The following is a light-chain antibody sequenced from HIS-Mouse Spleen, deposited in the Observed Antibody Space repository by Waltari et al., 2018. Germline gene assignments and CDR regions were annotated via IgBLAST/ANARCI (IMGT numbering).Light chain of an antibody. CDR1: SSDVGSYNL. Sequence: QSALTQPASVSGSPGQSITISCTGTSSDVGSYNLVSWYQQHPGKAPKLLIYEGSKRPSGVSKRVAGSKSGNTASLTISGLQAEDEADYYCCSYAGSSTWVFGGGTKLTVL. V-gene: IGLV2-23*01. CDR2: EGS. CDR3: CSYAGSSTWV. J-gene: IGLJ3*02.